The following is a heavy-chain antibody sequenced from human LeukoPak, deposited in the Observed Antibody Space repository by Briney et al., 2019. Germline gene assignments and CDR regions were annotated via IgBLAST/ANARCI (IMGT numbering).Heavy chain of an antibody. D-gene: IGHD3-22*01. CDR1: GGSISSYY. CDR2: IYYSGST. J-gene: IGHJ4*02. V-gene: IGHV4-59*01. CDR3: ALYDSSGYYFDP. Sequence: PSETLSLTCTVSGGSISSYYWSWIRQPPGKGLEWIGYIYYSGSTNYNPSLKSRVTISVDTSKNPFSLKLSSVTAADTAVYYCALYDSSGYYFDPWGQGTLVTVSS.